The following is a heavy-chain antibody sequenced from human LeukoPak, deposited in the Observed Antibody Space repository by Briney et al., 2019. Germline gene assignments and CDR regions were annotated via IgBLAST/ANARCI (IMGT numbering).Heavy chain of an antibody. Sequence: TETLSLTCTVSGGSISSNSYYWGWIRQPPGKGLEWIWSFYYSGSTYYNPSLKSRVTISVDTSKNQFSLRLSSVTAADTAVYYCARRVYTSGWYDGYIEPIFDSWGQGSLVTVST. CDR2: FYYSGST. CDR3: ARRVYTSGWYDGYIEPIFDS. D-gene: IGHD6-19*01. CDR1: GGSISSNSYY. J-gene: IGHJ4*02. V-gene: IGHV4-39*01.